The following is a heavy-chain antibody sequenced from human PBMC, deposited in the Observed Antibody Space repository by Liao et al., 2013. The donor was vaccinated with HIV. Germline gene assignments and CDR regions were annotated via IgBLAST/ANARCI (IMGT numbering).Heavy chain of an antibody. V-gene: IGHV4-39*07. CDR2: IYTSGST. J-gene: IGHJ4*02. Sequence: QLQLRESGPGLVKPSETLSLTCTVSGGSISSTGYYWGWIRQPPGKGLEWIGSIYTSGSTNYNPSLKSRVTISVDTSKNQFSLKLSSVTAADTAVYYCARAPQGGGSGGYYFDYWGQGTLVTVSS. D-gene: IGHD3-10*01. CDR1: GGSISSTGYY. CDR3: ARAPQGGGSGGYYFDY.